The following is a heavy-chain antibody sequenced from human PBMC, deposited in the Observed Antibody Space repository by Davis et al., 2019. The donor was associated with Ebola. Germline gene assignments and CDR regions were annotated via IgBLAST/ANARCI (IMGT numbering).Heavy chain of an antibody. CDR3: ARGGLTMVRGVMDYYYYYGMDV. CDR2: IYYNGST. Sequence: MPSETLSLTCTVSGGSISSSSYYWSWIRQPPGKGLEWIGYIYYNGSTNYNPSLKSRVTISVDTSKNQFSLKLSSVTAADTAVYYCARGGLTMVRGVMDYYYYYGMDVWGQGTTVTVSS. CDR1: GGSISSSSYY. V-gene: IGHV4-61*01. D-gene: IGHD3-10*01. J-gene: IGHJ6*02.